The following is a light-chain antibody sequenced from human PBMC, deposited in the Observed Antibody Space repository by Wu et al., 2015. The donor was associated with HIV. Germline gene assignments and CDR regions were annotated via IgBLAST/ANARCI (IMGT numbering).Light chain of an antibody. CDR2: GAS. J-gene: IGKJ1*01. Sequence: EIVLTQSPGTLSLPPGERVTLSCRASQRVTSNFLTWYQQKPGQAPRLLIYGASSRATGIPDRFTGSGSGTDFTLTISRLEPEDSAVYYCQLVWKTFGQGTKVEIK. V-gene: IGKV3-20*01. CDR1: QRVTSNF. CDR3: QLVWKT.